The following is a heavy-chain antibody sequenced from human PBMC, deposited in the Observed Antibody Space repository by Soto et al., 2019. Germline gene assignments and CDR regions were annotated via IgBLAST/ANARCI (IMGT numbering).Heavy chain of an antibody. CDR3: VRQAIGFLRARVDG. CDR2: VYDTWST. CDR1: SGPSKSHN. Sequence: QVQVQQSGPGLVKPSETLSLTCTVSSGPSKSHNWGWIRQPPGRGLGWIGYVYDTWSTSYNPSLKSRLTISADTSTNRISLTLRFLTAADTAVYYCVRQAIGFLRARVDGWGQGTTVIVSS. V-gene: IGHV4-59*08. J-gene: IGHJ6*01. D-gene: IGHD3-16*01.